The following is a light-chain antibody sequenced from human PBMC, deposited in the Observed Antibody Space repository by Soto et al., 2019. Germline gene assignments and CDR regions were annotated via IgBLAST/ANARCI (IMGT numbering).Light chain of an antibody. CDR1: QRVSSSY. J-gene: IGKJ1*01. CDR3: QQYGSSPLT. CDR2: GAS. Sequence: DIVLTQSPATLSLSPGERATLYCGASQRVSSSYLAWYQQKPGQAPRLLIYGASSRATGIPDRFSGSGSGTDFTLTISRLEPEDFAVYYCQQYGSSPLTFGQGTKVDIK. V-gene: IGKV3-20*01.